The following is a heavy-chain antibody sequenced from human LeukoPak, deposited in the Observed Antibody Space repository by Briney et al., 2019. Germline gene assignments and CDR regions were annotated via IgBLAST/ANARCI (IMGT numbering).Heavy chain of an antibody. V-gene: IGHV3-30-3*01. D-gene: IGHD6-19*01. CDR3: ARTFSSGWYSPTDY. CDR1: GFTFSSYA. J-gene: IGHJ4*02. Sequence: GRSLRLSCAASGFTFSSYAMHWVRQAPGKGLEWVAVISYDGSNKYYADSVKGRFTISRENSKNTLYLQMNSLRAEDTAVYYCARTFSSGWYSPTDYWGQGTLVTVSS. CDR2: ISYDGSNK.